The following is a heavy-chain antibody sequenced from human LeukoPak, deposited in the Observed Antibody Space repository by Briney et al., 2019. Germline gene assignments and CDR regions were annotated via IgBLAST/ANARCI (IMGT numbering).Heavy chain of an antibody. CDR1: GFTFSSYG. J-gene: IGHJ4*02. D-gene: IGHD6-13*01. CDR3: AKLPISPAAGADY. CDR2: IWYDGSNK. Sequence: PGGSLRLSCAASGFTFSSYGMHWVRRAPGKGLEWVAVIWYDGSNKYYADSVKGRFTISRDNSKNTLYLQMNSLRAEDTAVYYCAKLPISPAAGADYWGQGTLVTVSS. V-gene: IGHV3-33*06.